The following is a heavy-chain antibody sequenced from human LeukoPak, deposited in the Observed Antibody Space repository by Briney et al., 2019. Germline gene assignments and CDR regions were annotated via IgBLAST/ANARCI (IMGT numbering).Heavy chain of an antibody. D-gene: IGHD1-26*01. V-gene: IGHV3-66*02. CDR2: IYSGGST. CDR3: ASSEQVPYYYGMDV. Sequence: PGGSLRLSCAASGFTVSSNYMSWVRQAPGKGLEWVSVIYSGGSTYYADSVKGRFTISRDNSKNTPYLQMNSLRAEDTAVYYCASSEQVPYYYGMDVWGQGTTVTVSS. CDR1: GFTVSSNY. J-gene: IGHJ6*02.